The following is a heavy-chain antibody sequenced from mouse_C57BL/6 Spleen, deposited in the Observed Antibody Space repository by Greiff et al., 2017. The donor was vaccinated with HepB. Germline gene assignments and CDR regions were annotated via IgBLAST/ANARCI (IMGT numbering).Heavy chain of an antibody. D-gene: IGHD2-2*01. J-gene: IGHJ2*01. CDR2: IYPGSGNT. V-gene: IGHV1-76*01. CDR3: ASGLFCYGYDVDY. CDR1: GYTFTDYY. Sequence: VQLQQSGAELVRPGASVKLSCKASGYTFTDYYINWVKQRPGQGLEWIARIYPGSGNTYYNEKFKGKATLTAEKSSSTAYMQLNIMTSEDSAVYFCASGLFCYGYDVDYWGQGTTLTVSS.